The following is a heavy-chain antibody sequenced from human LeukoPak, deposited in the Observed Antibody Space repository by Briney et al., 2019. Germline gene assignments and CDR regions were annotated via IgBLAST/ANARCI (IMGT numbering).Heavy chain of an antibody. CDR1: GGSISSGSYY. J-gene: IGHJ4*02. CDR3: AKWGDYDILTGYYVSDF. CDR2: IYTSGSN. Sequence: PSETLSLTCTVSGGSISSGSYYWSWIRQPAGKGLEWIGRIYTSGSNNYNPSLKSRATISADTSKNQFSLKLSSVTAADTAVYYCAKWGDYDILTGYYVSDFWGQGTLVTVSS. V-gene: IGHV4-61*02. D-gene: IGHD3-9*01.